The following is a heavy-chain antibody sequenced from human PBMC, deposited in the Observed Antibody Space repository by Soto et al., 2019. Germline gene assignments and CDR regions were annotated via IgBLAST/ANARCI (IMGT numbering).Heavy chain of an antibody. Sequence: SETLSLTCTVSGGSISSYYWSWIRQPPGKGLEWIGYIYYSGSTNYNPSLKSRVTISVDTSKNQFSLKLSSVTAADTAVYYFARHTSNFYYSRDVWGKGPTVTVS. CDR2: IYYSGST. CDR1: GGSISSYY. V-gene: IGHV4-59*08. CDR3: ARHTSNFYYSRDV. D-gene: IGHD3-3*02. J-gene: IGHJ6*03.